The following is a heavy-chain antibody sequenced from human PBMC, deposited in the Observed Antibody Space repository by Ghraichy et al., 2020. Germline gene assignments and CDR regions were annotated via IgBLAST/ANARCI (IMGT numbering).Heavy chain of an antibody. Sequence: SVKVSCKASGGTFSSYAISWVRQAPGQGLEWMGGIIPIFGTANYAQKFQGRVTITADESTSTAYMELSSLRSEDTAVYYCARDNGITIFGVVRDAFDIWGQGTMVTVSS. CDR1: GGTFSSYA. D-gene: IGHD3-3*01. J-gene: IGHJ3*02. CDR3: ARDNGITIFGVVRDAFDI. V-gene: IGHV1-69*13. CDR2: IIPIFGTA.